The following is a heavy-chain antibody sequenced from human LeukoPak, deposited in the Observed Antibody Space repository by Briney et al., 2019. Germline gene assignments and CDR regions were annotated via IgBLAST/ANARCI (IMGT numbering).Heavy chain of an antibody. D-gene: IGHD3-10*01. CDR1: GYTFTSYD. J-gene: IGHJ4*02. CDR2: MNPNSGNT. CDR3: VTMVRGVTRNLYYFDN. V-gene: IGHV1-8*01. Sequence: AASVKVSCKASGYTFTSYDINWVRQATGQGLEWMGWMNPNSGNTGYAQKFQGRVTMTRNTSISTAYMELSSLRSEDTAVYYCVTMVRGVTRNLYYFDNWGQGTLVTVSS.